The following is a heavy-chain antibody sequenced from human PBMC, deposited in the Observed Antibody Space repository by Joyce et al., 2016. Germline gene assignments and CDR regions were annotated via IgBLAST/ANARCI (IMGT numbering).Heavy chain of an antibody. D-gene: IGHD3-3*01. CDR2: FHYSGTN. V-gene: IGHV4-39*07. J-gene: IGHJ4*02. Sequence: QLQLQESGPGLVKSSETLSLTCPVSGGSISSCDYDWCWIRQPPGKGLEWIGSFHYSGTNNNNPSLESRVTISLATSKIQFSLRLTSVTAADTAVYYCARRDCWGGYLYFDSWGQGALVTVSS. CDR3: ARRDCWGGYLYFDS. CDR1: GGSISSCDYD.